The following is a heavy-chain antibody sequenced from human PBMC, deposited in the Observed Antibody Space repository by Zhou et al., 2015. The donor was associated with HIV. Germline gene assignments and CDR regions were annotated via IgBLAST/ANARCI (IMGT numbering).Heavy chain of an antibody. Sequence: LVQSGTEVRKPGSSVKVSCKASGSTFSDSEISWVRQAPGQGLEWMGAVIPMLNSAYYAPNFQARISINADESTTTAYLELHNLRSDDTAVYYCARDRGGATRPDWRYFDLWGRGTLVTVSS. J-gene: IGHJ2*01. D-gene: IGHD6-6*01. CDR1: GSTFSDSE. CDR3: ARDRGGATRPDWRYFDL. CDR2: VIPMLNSA. V-gene: IGHV1-69*01.